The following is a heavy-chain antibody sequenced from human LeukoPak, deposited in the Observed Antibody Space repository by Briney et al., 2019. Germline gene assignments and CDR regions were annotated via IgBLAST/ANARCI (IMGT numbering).Heavy chain of an antibody. CDR1: GGSISSGGYY. Sequence: SETLSLTCTVSGGSISSGGYYWSWIRQAPGKGLEWIGYIYHSGSTYYNPSLKSRVTISVDRSKNQFSLKLSSVTAADTAVYYCARSSGSYPNRADDAFDIWGQGTMVTVSS. CDR3: ARSSGSYPNRADDAFDI. V-gene: IGHV4-30-2*01. J-gene: IGHJ3*02. D-gene: IGHD1-26*01. CDR2: IYHSGST.